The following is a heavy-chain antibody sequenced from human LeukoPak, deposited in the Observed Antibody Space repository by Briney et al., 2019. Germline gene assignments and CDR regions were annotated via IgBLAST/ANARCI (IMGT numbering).Heavy chain of an antibody. CDR1: GGSISSGSYY. D-gene: IGHD1-26*01. CDR3: ARGWEWELHAFDI. CDR2: INHSGST. V-gene: IGHV4-39*07. Sequence: SETLSLTCSVSGGSISSGSYYWTWIRQPPGKGLEWIGEINHSGSTNYNPSLKSRVTISVDTSKNQFSLKLSSVTAADTAFYYCARGWEWELHAFDIWGQGTMVTVSS. J-gene: IGHJ3*02.